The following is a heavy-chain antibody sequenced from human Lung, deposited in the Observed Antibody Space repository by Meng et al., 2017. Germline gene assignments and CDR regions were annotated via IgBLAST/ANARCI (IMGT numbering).Heavy chain of an antibody. CDR3: ARSQQWLDS. V-gene: IGHV6-1*01. CDR1: GDSVSSNSAA. J-gene: IGHJ4*02. Sequence: QVHLQQSGPGLVKPSQTLSLTCHISGDSVSSNSAAWNWSRQSPSRCLEWLGRTYYRSKWYNGYAVSVRSRITIHPDTSQNQFSLQLNSVTPEVTAVYYCARSQQWLDSWGQGTLVTVSS. D-gene: IGHD6-19*01. CDR2: TYYRSKWYN.